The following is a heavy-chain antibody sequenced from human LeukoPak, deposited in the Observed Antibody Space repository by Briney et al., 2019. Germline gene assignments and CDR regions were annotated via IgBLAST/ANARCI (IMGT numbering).Heavy chain of an antibody. CDR2: SGGSDDNT. CDR3: TRDLMTGFSSGWYFAY. Sequence: GRSLRLSCAGSGLNFNGYAISWVRHAPGKGLEWVAVSGGSDDNTHYADSVKGRFTNSRDNSAKRLVLQMHSLRPDDSARYYCTRDLMTGFSSGWYFAYWGQGTLVTVSS. CDR1: GLNFNGYA. V-gene: IGHV3-23*01. J-gene: IGHJ4*02. D-gene: IGHD6-19*01.